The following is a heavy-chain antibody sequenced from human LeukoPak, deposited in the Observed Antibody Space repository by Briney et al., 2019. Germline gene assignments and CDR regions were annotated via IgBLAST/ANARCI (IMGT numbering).Heavy chain of an antibody. J-gene: IGHJ3*02. CDR1: GGTFSSYA. D-gene: IGHD5-18*01. CDR2: IIPIFGTA. Sequence: ASVKVSCKASGGTFSSYAISWVRQAPGQGLEWMGRIIPIFGTANYAQKFQGRVTITTDESTSTAYMELSSLRSEDTAVYYCARVGVDTAMVDAFDIWGQGTMVTVCS. V-gene: IGHV1-69*05. CDR3: ARVGVDTAMVDAFDI.